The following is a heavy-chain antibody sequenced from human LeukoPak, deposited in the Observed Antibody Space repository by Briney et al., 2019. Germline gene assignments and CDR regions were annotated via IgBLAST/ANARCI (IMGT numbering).Heavy chain of an antibody. D-gene: IGHD3-16*02. CDR2: ISASGTLT. V-gene: IGHV3-48*03. Sequence: GGSLRLSCAASGFSFSTYEMNWVRQAPGKGLEWISYISASGTLTHYADSVEGRFTISRDNAKNSLFLQMNSLRAEDTAVYYCARDLLGYNYYYMDVWGKGTTVTVSS. CDR3: ARDLLGYNYYYMDV. CDR1: GFSFSTYE. J-gene: IGHJ6*03.